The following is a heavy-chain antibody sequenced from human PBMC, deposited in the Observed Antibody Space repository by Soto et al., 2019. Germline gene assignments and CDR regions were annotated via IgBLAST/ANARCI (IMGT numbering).Heavy chain of an antibody. J-gene: IGHJ6*02. CDR3: ARDRVGATFSYYYYGMDV. D-gene: IGHD1-26*01. V-gene: IGHV1-69*01. Sequence: QVQLVQSGAEVKKPGSSVKVSCKASGGTFSSYAISWVRQAPGQGLEWMGGIIPIFGTANYAQKFQGRVTITADESTSTAYMELSSLRSEDTAVYYCARDRVGATFSYYYYGMDVWGQGTTVTVSS. CDR1: GGTFSSYA. CDR2: IIPIFGTA.